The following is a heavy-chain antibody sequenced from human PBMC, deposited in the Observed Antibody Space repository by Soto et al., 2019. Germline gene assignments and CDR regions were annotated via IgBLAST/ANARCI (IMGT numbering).Heavy chain of an antibody. D-gene: IGHD1-20*01. CDR3: VGDGNNWNDFDY. J-gene: IGHJ4*02. CDR2: IIPIFGTA. V-gene: IGHV1-69*13. CDR1: GGTFSSYA. Sequence: GASVKVSCKASGGTFSSYAISWVRQAPGQGLEWMGGIIPIFGTANYAQKFQGRVTITADESTSTAYMELSSLRVEDTAVYYCVGDGNNWNDFDYWGQGTLVTVSS.